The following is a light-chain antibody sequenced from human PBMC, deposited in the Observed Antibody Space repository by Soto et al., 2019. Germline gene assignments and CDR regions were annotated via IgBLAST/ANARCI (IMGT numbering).Light chain of an antibody. V-gene: IGKV1-12*01. CDR3: QQANSFPIT. Sequence: IQTTQSPSSLSASVGDRVAITCRATQHISSWLAWYQQKTGKAPNLLIYVASNLQSGVPSSFSGNGYGTYFNLTISSLQTEDFATYYCQQANSFPITFAQGTRLEIK. J-gene: IGKJ5*01. CDR2: VAS. CDR1: QHISSW.